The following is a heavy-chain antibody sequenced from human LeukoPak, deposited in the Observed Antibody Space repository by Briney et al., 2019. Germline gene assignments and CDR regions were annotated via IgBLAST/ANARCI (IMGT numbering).Heavy chain of an antibody. V-gene: IGHV1-24*01. CDR1: GYTLTELS. CDR3: ARQYYYDSSIWLVY. J-gene: IGHJ4*02. Sequence: GASVKVSCKVSGYTLTELSMHWVRQAPGKGLEWMGGFDPEDGETIYAQKFQGRVTLTEDTSTDTAYMELSSLRSEDTAVYYCARQYYYDSSIWLVYWGQGTLVTVSS. D-gene: IGHD3-22*01. CDR2: FDPEDGET.